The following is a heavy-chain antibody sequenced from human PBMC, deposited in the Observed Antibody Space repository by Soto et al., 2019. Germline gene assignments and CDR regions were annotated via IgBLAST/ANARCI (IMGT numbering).Heavy chain of an antibody. CDR2: ISSSSSYI. J-gene: IGHJ6*02. CDR3: ARDRGSSSWYYYYGMDV. Sequence: PGGSLRLSCAASGFTFSSYSMNWVRQAPGKGLEWVSSISSSSSYIYYADSVKGRFTISRDNAKNSLYLQMNSLRAEDTAVYYCARDRGSSSWYYYYGMDVWGQGTTVTVSS. CDR1: GFTFSSYS. D-gene: IGHD6-13*01. V-gene: IGHV3-21*01.